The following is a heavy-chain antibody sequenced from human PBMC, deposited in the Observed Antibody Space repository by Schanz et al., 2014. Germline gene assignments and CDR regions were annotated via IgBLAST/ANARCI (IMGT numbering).Heavy chain of an antibody. J-gene: IGHJ4*02. CDR2: ISWNSGTI. CDR3: VSQTGSPNY. D-gene: IGHD6-13*01. V-gene: IGHV3-9*01. CDR1: EFTFSTDA. Sequence: DVHLLESGGGLVQPGGSLRLSCAASEFTFSTDAMSWVRQAPGKGLEWVSVISWNSGTIGYADSVKGRFTISRDNAKNSLYLQMNSLRAEDTAVYFCVSQTGSPNYWGQGTLVTVSS.